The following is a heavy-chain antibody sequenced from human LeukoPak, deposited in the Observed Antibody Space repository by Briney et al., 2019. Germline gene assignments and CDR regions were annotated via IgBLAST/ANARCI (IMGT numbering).Heavy chain of an antibody. J-gene: IGHJ4*02. Sequence: ASVKVSCKASGYTFTSYGISWVRQAPGQGLEWMGWISAYNGNTNYAQKLQGRVTMTTDTSTSTAYMELSGLRSDDTAVYYCARDRARTTTWYLYMNYWGQGTLVTVSS. V-gene: IGHV1-18*01. CDR2: ISAYNGNT. CDR1: GYTFTSYG. CDR3: ARDRARTTTWYLYMNY. D-gene: IGHD3/OR15-3a*01.